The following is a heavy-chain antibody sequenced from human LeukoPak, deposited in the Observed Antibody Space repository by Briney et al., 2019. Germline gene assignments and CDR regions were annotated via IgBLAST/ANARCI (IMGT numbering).Heavy chain of an antibody. Sequence: LSCAASGXXFSXXXXXWVXXXXXXXXXXVSSISXSSSYTYYADSVKGRFTISRDNAKNSLYLQMNSLRAEDTAVYYCARGRSXXGSMNEYWGXXXXXXXXS. CDR3: ARGRSXXGSMNEY. V-gene: IGHV3-21*01. CDR1: GXXFSXXX. D-gene: IGHD1-1*01. J-gene: IGHJ4*01. CDR2: ISXSSSYT.